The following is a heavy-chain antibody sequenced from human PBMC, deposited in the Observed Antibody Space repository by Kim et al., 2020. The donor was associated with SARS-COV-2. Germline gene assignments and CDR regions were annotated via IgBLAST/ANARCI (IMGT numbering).Heavy chain of an antibody. CDR1: GGSISSGGYY. J-gene: IGHJ6*02. V-gene: IGHV4-31*03. Sequence: SETLSLTCTVSGGSISSGGYYWSWIRQHPGKGLEWIGYIYYSGSTYYNPSLKSRVTISVDTSKNQFSLKLSSVTAADTAVYYCARDLPREWLLAGMDVWGQGTTVTVSS. CDR2: IYYSGST. D-gene: IGHD3-3*01. CDR3: ARDLPREWLLAGMDV.